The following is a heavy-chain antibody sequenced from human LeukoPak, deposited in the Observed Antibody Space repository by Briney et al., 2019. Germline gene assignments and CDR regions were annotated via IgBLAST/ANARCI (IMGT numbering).Heavy chain of an antibody. CDR3: ARVFGGGYCSSTSCSTLYSSSWCPDY. J-gene: IGHJ4*02. CDR2: ISAYNGNT. Sequence: ASVKVSCKASGYTFTSYGISWVRQAPGQGLEWMGWISAYNGNTNYAQKLQGRVTMTTDTSTSTAYMELRSLRSDDTAVYYCARVFGGGYCSSTSCSTLYSSSWCPDYWGQGTLVTVSS. D-gene: IGHD2-2*01. V-gene: IGHV1-18*01. CDR1: GYTFTSYG.